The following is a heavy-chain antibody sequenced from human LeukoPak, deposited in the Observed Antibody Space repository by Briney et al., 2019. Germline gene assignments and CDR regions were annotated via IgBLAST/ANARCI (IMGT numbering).Heavy chain of an antibody. J-gene: IGHJ3*02. D-gene: IGHD5-12*01. V-gene: IGHV3-7*01. Sequence: XGSGFTFSXXXXGWVRXAPGXXXEXXXXVQHIGGETYYVDSVKGRFTISSDNAKNSVYLQMNSLGAEDTAVYYCARDLVAYSGYDWLIDAFDIWGQGTMVTVSS. CDR2: VQHIGGET. CDR3: ARDLVAYSGYDWLIDAFDI. CDR1: GFTFSXXX.